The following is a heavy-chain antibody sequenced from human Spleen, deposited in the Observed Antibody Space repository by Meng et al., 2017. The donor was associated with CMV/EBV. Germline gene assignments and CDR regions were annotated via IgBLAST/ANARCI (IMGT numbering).Heavy chain of an antibody. V-gene: IGHV4-39*02. CDR1: GVSIRSGSYC. CDR2: IYNGGNT. D-gene: IGHD3-10*01. CDR3: ARESVGEFIWFDP. Sequence: SETLSLTCTVSGVSIRSGSYCWGWVRQPPGTGLEWVASIYNGGNTYYNPSFKSRVTISLDTSTNHFSLRLRSVTAADTAMYFCARESVGEFIWFDPWGQGTLVTVSS. J-gene: IGHJ5*02.